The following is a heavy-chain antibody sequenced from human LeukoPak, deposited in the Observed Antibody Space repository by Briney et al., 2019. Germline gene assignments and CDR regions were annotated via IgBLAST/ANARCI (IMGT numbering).Heavy chain of an antibody. Sequence: ASVKVSCKASGGTFSSYAISWVRQAPGQGLGWMGRIIPIFGTANYAQKFQGRVTITTDESTSTAYMELSSLRSEDTAVYYCAGGLEYYDSSGYLTTPFDYWGQGTLVTVSS. CDR1: GGTFSSYA. CDR3: AGGLEYYDSSGYLTTPFDY. V-gene: IGHV1-69*05. J-gene: IGHJ4*02. CDR2: IIPIFGTA. D-gene: IGHD3-22*01.